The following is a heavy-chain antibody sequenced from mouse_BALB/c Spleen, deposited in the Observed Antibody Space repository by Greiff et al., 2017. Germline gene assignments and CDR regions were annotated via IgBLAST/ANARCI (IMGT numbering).Heavy chain of an antibody. Sequence: ESGPGLVKPSQSLSLTCSVTGYSITSGYYWNWIRQFPGNKLEWMGYISYDGSNNYNPSLKNRISITRDTSKNQFFLKLNSVTTEDTATYYCAGIHYYGTTYAMDYWGQGTSVTVSS. CDR2: ISYDGSN. V-gene: IGHV3-6*02. CDR1: GYSITSGYY. CDR3: AGIHYYGTTYAMDY. D-gene: IGHD1-2*01. J-gene: IGHJ4*01.